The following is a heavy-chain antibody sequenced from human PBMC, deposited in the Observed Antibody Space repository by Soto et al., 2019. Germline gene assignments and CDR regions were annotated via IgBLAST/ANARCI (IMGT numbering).Heavy chain of an antibody. D-gene: IGHD5-12*01. CDR3: ARDGGYDPYNWFDP. Sequence: GASVKVSCKASGYTFTSFGISWVRQAPGQGLEWMGWISAYNGNTNYAQKLQGRVTMTTDTSTSTAYMELRSLRSDDTAVYYCARDGGYDPYNWFDPWGQGTLVTVSS. J-gene: IGHJ5*02. V-gene: IGHV1-18*01. CDR2: ISAYNGNT. CDR1: GYTFTSFG.